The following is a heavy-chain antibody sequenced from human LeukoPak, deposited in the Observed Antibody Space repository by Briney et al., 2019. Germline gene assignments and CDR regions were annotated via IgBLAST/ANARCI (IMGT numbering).Heavy chain of an antibody. Sequence: GGSLRLSCAASGFTVSSNYMSWVRQAPGKGLEWVSVIYSGGSTYYADSVKGRFTISRDNSKNTLYLQMNSLRAEDTAVYYCARGNSGSYHYYYYYMDVWGKGTTVTVS. CDR2: IYSGGST. V-gene: IGHV3-53*01. D-gene: IGHD1-26*01. CDR3: ARGNSGSYHYYYYYMDV. J-gene: IGHJ6*03. CDR1: GFTVSSNY.